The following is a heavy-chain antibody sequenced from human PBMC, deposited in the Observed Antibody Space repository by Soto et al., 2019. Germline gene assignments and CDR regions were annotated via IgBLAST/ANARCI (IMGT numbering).Heavy chain of an antibody. D-gene: IGHD3-22*01. V-gene: IGHV3-23*01. CDR3: AKCSSGHYESFDY. CDR2: IIGSGTDT. CDR1: GFTFKTYT. Sequence: EVQLLDSGGGAVQPGGSLRLSCAASGFTFKTYTMNWVRQAPGKGLEWVSAIIGSGTDTYYADSVKGRFTISRDNSKNKLYLQMISLRAEDTAVYYGAKCSSGHYESFDYWGQGTLVTVSS. J-gene: IGHJ4*02.